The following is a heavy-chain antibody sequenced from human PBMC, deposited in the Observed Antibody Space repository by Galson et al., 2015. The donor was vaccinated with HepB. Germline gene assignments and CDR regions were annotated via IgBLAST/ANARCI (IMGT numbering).Heavy chain of an antibody. CDR2: IIPIFGTA. J-gene: IGHJ6*03. Sequence: SVKVSCKASGGTFSSYAISWVRQAPGQGLEWMGGIIPIFGTANYAQKFQGRVTITADESTSTAYMELSSLRSEDTAVYYCARAGVYCSSTSCYGGRMVYYYMDVWGKGTTVTVSS. CDR3: ARAGVYCSSTSCYGGRMVYYYMDV. CDR1: GGTFSSYA. D-gene: IGHD2-2*01. V-gene: IGHV1-69*13.